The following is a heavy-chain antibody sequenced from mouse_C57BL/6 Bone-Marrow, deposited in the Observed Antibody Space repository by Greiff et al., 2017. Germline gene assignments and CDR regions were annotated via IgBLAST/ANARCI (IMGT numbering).Heavy chain of an antibody. D-gene: IGHD1-1*01. Sequence: VKLQESGPGLVAPSPSLSITCTVSGFSLTSYAISWVGQPPGKGLEWLGVIWTGGGTNYNSSLKSRLSISKDNSKSQVFLKMNSLQTDDTAMNYGARLFTTVVAKDWYFDVWGTGTTVTVSS. CDR1: GFSLTSYA. J-gene: IGHJ1*03. CDR2: IWTGGGT. V-gene: IGHV2-9-1*01. CDR3: ARLFTTVVAKDWYFDV.